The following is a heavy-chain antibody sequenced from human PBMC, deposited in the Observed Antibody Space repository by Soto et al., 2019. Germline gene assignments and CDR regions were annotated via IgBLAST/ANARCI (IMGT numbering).Heavy chain of an antibody. V-gene: IGHV3-23*01. Sequence: RRLSCVVSVFPFGANAMSWVRQAPGKGLEWVSGLSNTGRRTSYADSVKGRFNISRDNSENMVYLQMNSLRVEDTAVYYCATEMGATQGPFDNWGQGTLVTVSS. J-gene: IGHJ4*02. CDR3: ATEMGATQGPFDN. D-gene: IGHD1-26*01. CDR2: LSNTGRRT. CDR1: VFPFGANA.